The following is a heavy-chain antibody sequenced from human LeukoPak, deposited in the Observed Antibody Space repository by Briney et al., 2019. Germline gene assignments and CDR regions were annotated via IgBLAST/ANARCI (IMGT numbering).Heavy chain of an antibody. CDR1: GGSISSSSHY. V-gene: IGHV4-39*01. CDR2: IYYSGST. Sequence: KRWETLSLTCIVSGGSISSSSHYWGWIRQPPGKGLEGMGSIYYSGSTYYSPSLKSRVTISVDTSKNQFSLKLRSVTAADTAVYHCARHWAYCSGGTCYSFDDWGQGTLVTVSS. D-gene: IGHD2-15*01. CDR3: ARHWAYCSGGTCYSFDD. J-gene: IGHJ4*02.